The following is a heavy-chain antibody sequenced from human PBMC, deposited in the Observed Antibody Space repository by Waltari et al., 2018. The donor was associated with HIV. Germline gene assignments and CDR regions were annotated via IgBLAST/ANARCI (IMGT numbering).Heavy chain of an antibody. D-gene: IGHD4-17*01. CDR1: GASIRRGDYY. CDR2: IYYSGYT. J-gene: IGHJ5*02. V-gene: IGHV4-31*03. Sequence: VQLQESGPGLVTPSQTLSLSCPVSGASIRRGDYYWSWIRQHPGKGLEWIGYIYYSGYTHYSPSLQSRVTISVDTSKNHFSLNLSSVTAADTAVYYCARDKYGGHWFDPWGQGTLVTVSS. CDR3: ARDKYGGHWFDP.